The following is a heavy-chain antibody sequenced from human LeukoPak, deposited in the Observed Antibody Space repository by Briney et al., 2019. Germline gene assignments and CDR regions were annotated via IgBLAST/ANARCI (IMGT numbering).Heavy chain of an antibody. J-gene: IGHJ6*03. CDR1: GFTFDDYG. CDR2: INWNGGST. V-gene: IGHV3-20*04. CDR3: ARLKFGELTYYMDV. D-gene: IGHD3-10*01. Sequence: GGSLRLSCAASGFTFDDYGMSWVRQAPGKGLEWVSGINWNGGSTGYADSVKGRFTISRDNAKNSLYLQMNSLRAEDTALYYCARLKFGELTYYMDVWGKGTTVTVSS.